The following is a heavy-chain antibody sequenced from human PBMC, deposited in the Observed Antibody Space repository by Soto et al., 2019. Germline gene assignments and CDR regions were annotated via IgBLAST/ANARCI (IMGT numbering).Heavy chain of an antibody. V-gene: IGHV3-66*01. D-gene: IGHD3-22*01. CDR3: ARDNYDRSGYYHRGFDY. CDR1: GFTVSSNY. J-gene: IGHJ4*02. CDR2: IYSGGST. Sequence: EVQLVESGGGLVQPGGSLRLSCAASGFTVSSNYMSWVRQAPGKGLEWVSVIYSGGSTYYADSVKGRFTISRDNSKNTLYLQMNSLRAEDTAVYYCARDNYDRSGYYHRGFDYWGQGTLVTVSS.